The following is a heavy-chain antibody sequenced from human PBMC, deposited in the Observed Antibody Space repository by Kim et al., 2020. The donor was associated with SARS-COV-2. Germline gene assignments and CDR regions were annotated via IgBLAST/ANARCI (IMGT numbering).Heavy chain of an antibody. CDR3: AKEGRGLVHFDY. D-gene: IGHD6-19*01. V-gene: IGHV3-23*01. J-gene: IGHJ4*02. Sequence: YYADSVKGRFTISRDNSKNTLYLQMNSLRAEDTAVYYCAKEGRGLVHFDYWGQGTLVTVSS.